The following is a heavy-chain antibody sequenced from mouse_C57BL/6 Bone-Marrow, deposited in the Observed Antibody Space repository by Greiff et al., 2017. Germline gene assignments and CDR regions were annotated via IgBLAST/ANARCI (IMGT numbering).Heavy chain of an antibody. CDR2: IHPNSGST. D-gene: IGHD2-10*01. J-gene: IGHJ2*01. CDR3: ARGPTSDGTGFDY. CDR1: GYTFTSYW. V-gene: IGHV1-64*01. Sequence: QVQLQQPGAELVKPGASVKLSCKASGYTFTSYWMHWVKQRPGQGLEWIGMIHPNSGSTNYNEKFKSKDTLTVDKSSSTAYMQLSSLTSEDSAVYYCARGPTSDGTGFDYWGQGTTLTVSS.